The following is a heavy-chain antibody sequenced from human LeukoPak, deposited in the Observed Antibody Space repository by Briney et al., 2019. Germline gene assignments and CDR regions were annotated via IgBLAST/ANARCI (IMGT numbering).Heavy chain of an antibody. J-gene: IGHJ5*02. V-gene: IGHV7-4-1*02. CDR2: INTNTGNP. D-gene: IGHD3-10*01. CDR1: GYTFTSYA. Sequence: ASVKVSCKASGYTFTSYAMNWVRQAPGQGLEWMGWINTNTGNPTYAQGFTGRFVFSLVTSVSTAYLQISSLKAEDTAVYYCARGHMVRGVPNWFDPWGQGTLVTVSS. CDR3: ARGHMVRGVPNWFDP.